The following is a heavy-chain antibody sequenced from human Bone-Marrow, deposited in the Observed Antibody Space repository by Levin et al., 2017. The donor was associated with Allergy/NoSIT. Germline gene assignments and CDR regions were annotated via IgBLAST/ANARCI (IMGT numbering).Heavy chain of an antibody. J-gene: IGHJ5*02. CDR2: IYYSGST. V-gene: IGHV4-59*01. CDR3: ARVDIACGWFDP. CDR1: GGSISSSY. D-gene: IGHD5-12*01. Sequence: SQTLSLICTVSGGSISSSYWSWIRQPPGKGLEWIGYIYYSGSTNYNPSLKSRVTISVDTSKNQFSLKLSSVTAADTAVYYCARVDIACGWFDPWGQGTLVTVSS.